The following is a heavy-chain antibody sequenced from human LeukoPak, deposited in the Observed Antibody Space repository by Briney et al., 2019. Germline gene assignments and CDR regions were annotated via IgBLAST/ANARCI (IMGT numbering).Heavy chain of an antibody. CDR3: AKLAGISGWYVYYFDY. J-gene: IGHJ4*02. V-gene: IGHV3-23*01. Sequence: GSLRLSCEASGFTFSNYALSWVRQAPGKGLEWVSGICGHGISIYYADSVKGRFTISRDNSKSTLYLVMNSLRAEDTAVYYCAKLAGISGWYVYYFDYWGQGTLVTVS. D-gene: IGHD6-19*01. CDR2: ICGHGISI. CDR1: GFTFSNYA.